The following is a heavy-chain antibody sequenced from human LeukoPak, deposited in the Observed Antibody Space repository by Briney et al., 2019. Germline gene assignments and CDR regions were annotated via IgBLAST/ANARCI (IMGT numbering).Heavy chain of an antibody. CDR1: GGSISSGGYY. CDR2: IYRSGST. CDR3: ARDQGSGLDY. V-gene: IGHV4-30-2*01. Sequence: PSQTLSLTCSVSGGSISSGGYYWSWIRQPPGKGLEWIGYIYRSGSTYYNPSLKSRVTISVDRSKNQFSLKLSSVTAADTAVYYCARDQGSGLDYWGQGTLVTVSS. D-gene: IGHD6-19*01. J-gene: IGHJ4*02.